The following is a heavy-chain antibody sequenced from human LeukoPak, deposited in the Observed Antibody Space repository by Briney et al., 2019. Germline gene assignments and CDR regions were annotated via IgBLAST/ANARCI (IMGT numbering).Heavy chain of an antibody. J-gene: IGHJ4*02. D-gene: IGHD6-13*01. CDR2: INPSGGST. CDR3: ATLQQLVHPANFDY. Sequence: ASVKVSCKASGYTFTSYDINWVRQAPGQGLEWMGIINPSGGSTSYAQKFQGRVTMTRDTSTSTVYMELSSLRSEDTAVYYCATLQQLVHPANFDYWGQGTLVTVSS. V-gene: IGHV1-46*01. CDR1: GYTFTSYD.